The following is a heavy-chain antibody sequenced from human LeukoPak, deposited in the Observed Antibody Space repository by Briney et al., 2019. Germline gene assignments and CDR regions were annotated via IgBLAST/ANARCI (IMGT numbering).Heavy chain of an antibody. J-gene: IGHJ6*02. CDR3: ARGPPKTTMIVVVITSGYCYYGMDV. Sequence: GASVKVSCKASGYTFTSYDINWVRQATGQGLEWMGWMNPNSGNTGYAQKFQGRVTMTRNTSISTAYMELSSLRSEDTAVYYCARGPPKTTMIVVVITSGYCYYGMDVWGQGTTVTVSS. D-gene: IGHD3-22*01. V-gene: IGHV1-8*01. CDR1: GYTFTSYD. CDR2: MNPNSGNT.